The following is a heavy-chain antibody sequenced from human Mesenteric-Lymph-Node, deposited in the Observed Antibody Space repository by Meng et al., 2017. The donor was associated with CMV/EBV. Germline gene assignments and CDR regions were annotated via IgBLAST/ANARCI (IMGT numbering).Heavy chain of an antibody. V-gene: IGHV4-59*01. CDR1: GGSISNYY. D-gene: IGHD6-13*01. CDR3: AGDSSISRGHRSFDF. J-gene: IGHJ4*02. CDR2: INYRGTT. Sequence: SETLSLTCTISGGSISNYYWSWIRQAPGKGLEWIGHINYRGTTNYSPSLTGRVTMSVDTSKNQFSLNLKSVTAADTAIYYCAGDSSISRGHRSFDFWGQGTLVTVSS.